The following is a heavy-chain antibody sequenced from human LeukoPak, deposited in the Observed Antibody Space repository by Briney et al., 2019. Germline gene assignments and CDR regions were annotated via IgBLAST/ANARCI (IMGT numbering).Heavy chain of an antibody. CDR1: GGSISSYY. D-gene: IGHD5-24*01. CDR2: IFYTGST. J-gene: IGHJ4*02. Sequence: SETLSLTCTVSGGSISSYYWSWIRQPPGKGLEWIGYIFYTGSTNYNPFLKSRVTISVDTSKNQFSLNLSSVTAADTAVYYCARMIDGYYSDYWGQGTLVTVSS. V-gene: IGHV4-59*01. CDR3: ARMIDGYYSDY.